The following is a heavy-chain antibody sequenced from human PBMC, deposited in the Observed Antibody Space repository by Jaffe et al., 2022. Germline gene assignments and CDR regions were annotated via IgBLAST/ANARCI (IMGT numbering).Heavy chain of an antibody. CDR2: ISSSGSTI. Sequence: EVQLVESGGGLVQPGGSLRLSCAASGFTFNTYEMNWVRQAPGKGLEWVSYISSSGSTIYYADSVKGRFTISRDNAKNSLYLQMNSLRADDTAVYYCASEYRYYYGSGSYYISGLFAYWGQGTLVTVSS. D-gene: IGHD3-10*01. CDR3: ASEYRYYYGSGSYYISGLFAY. CDR1: GFTFNTYE. V-gene: IGHV3-48*03. J-gene: IGHJ4*02.